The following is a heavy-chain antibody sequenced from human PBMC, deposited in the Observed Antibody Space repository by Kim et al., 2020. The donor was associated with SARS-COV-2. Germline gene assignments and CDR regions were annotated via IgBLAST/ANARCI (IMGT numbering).Heavy chain of an antibody. CDR2: IKQDGNER. D-gene: IGHD7-27*01. CDR1: GLTFSPYC. CDR3: ARSADPGYFDY. J-gene: IGHJ4*02. Sequence: GGSLRLSCAASGLTFSPYCMSWVHQAPGKGLEWVANIKQDGNERFYVDSVKGRFTISRDNAKNSLYLQMNNVRAEDTAVYYCARSADPGYFDYWGQGTLVTVSS. V-gene: IGHV3-7*01.